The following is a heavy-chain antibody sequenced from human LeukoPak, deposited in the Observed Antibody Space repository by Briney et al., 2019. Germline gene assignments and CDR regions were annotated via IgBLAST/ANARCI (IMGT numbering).Heavy chain of an antibody. CDR2: IYYSGST. D-gene: IGHD3-22*01. CDR1: GGSISSSSYY. V-gene: IGHV4-39*01. CDR3: ATSSGYPFDY. J-gene: IGHJ4*02. Sequence: SETLSLTCTVSGGSISSSSYYWGWIRQPPGKGLEWIGSIYYSGSTCYNPSLKSRVTISVDTSKNQFSLKLSSVTAADTAVYYCATSSGYPFDYWGQGTLVTVSS.